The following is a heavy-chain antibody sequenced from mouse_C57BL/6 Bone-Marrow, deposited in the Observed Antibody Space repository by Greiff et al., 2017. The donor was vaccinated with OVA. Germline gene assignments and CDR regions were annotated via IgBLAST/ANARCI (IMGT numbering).Heavy chain of an antibody. J-gene: IGHJ3*01. CDR2: IRSKSNNYAT. Sequence: VQLKESGGGLVQPKGSLKLSCAASGFSFNTYAMNWVRQAPGKGLEWVARIRSKSNNYATYYADSVKDRFTISRDDSESMLYLQMNNLKTEDTAMYYCVRDLYYGYDWFAYWGQGTLVTVSA. V-gene: IGHV10-1*01. D-gene: IGHD2-2*01. CDR1: GFSFNTYA. CDR3: VRDLYYGYDWFAY.